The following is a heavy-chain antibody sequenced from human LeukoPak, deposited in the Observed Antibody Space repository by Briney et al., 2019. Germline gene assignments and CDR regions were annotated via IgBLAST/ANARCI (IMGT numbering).Heavy chain of an antibody. D-gene: IGHD2-8*02. CDR1: GYRFTKYW. V-gene: IGHV5-51*01. J-gene: IGHJ3*02. Sequence: GESLKISCQGSGYRFTKYWIGWVRHMPGKGLEWMGIIYPGDSDVRYSPSFRGQVIISADKSISTAYLQWSSLKASDTAMYYCARLPQGSTGLDGFDIWGQGTLVTVSS. CDR2: IYPGDSDV. CDR3: ARLPQGSTGLDGFDI.